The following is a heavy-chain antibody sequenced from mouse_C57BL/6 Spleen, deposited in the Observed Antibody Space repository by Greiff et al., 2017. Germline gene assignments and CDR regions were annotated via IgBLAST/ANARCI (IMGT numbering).Heavy chain of an antibody. J-gene: IGHJ2*01. V-gene: IGHV1-80*01. CDR1: GYAFSSYW. CDR3: ARFDGYSYFDY. Sequence: VQLQQSGAELVKPGASVKISCKASGYAFSSYWMNWVKQRPGKGLEWIGQIYPGDGDTNYNGKFKGKATLTADTSSSTAYMQLSSLTSEDSAVCFCARFDGYSYFDYWGQGTTLTVSS. D-gene: IGHD2-3*01. CDR2: IYPGDGDT.